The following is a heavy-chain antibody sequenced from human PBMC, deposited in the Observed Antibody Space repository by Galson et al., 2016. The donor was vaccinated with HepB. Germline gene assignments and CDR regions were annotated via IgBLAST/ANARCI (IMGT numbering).Heavy chain of an antibody. V-gene: IGHV3-74*01. J-gene: IGHJ5*02. CDR2: INSDGNTT. D-gene: IGHD1-26*01. CDR1: GFTFSSYW. Sequence: SLRLSCAASGFTFSSYWMHWVRQAPGKGLVWVSRINSDGNTTHYADSVKGRFTISRDNAKNTLYLQMNNLRAEDTAVYYCVNLGTTRTWGQGTQVTVSS. CDR3: VNLGTTRT.